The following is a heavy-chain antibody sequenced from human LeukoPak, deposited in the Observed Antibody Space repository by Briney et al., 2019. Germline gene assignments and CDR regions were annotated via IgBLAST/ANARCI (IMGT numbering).Heavy chain of an antibody. D-gene: IGHD3-3*01. J-gene: IGHJ1*01. CDR1: GFTFSSYW. Sequence: GGSLRLSCAASGFTFSSYWMHWVRQAPGKGLVWVSRINSDGSSTSYADSVKGRFTTSRDNAKNTLYLQMNSLRAEDTAVYYCARDRYDFWSGYYLDDQYFQHWGQGTLVTVSS. CDR2: INSDGSST. CDR3: ARDRYDFWSGYYLDDQYFQH. V-gene: IGHV3-74*01.